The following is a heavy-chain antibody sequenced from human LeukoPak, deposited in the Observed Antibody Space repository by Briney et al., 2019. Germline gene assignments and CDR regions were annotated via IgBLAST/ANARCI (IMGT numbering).Heavy chain of an antibody. J-gene: IGHJ3*02. CDR1: GGSFSGYY. D-gene: IGHD6-6*01. Sequence: PSETLSLTCAVYGGSFSGYYWSWIRQPPGKGLEWIGEIKHSGSTNYNPPLKSRVTISVDTSKNQFSLKLSSVTAADTAVYYCARPRPLGSQGAFDIWGQGTMVTVSS. V-gene: IGHV4-34*01. CDR2: IKHSGST. CDR3: ARPRPLGSQGAFDI.